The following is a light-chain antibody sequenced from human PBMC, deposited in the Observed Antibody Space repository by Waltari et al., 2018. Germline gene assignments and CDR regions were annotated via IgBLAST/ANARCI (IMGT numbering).Light chain of an antibody. CDR2: WAS. J-gene: IGKJ2*01. Sequence: DIVMTQSPDSLVVSLGERATINCKSSQSVLYSSNNKNYLAWYQQKPGLPPKLLIYWASTRESGVPDRFSGSGSGTDFTLTISSLQAEDVAVYYCQQYYSTPPTFGQGTKLEIK. CDR1: QSVLYSSNNKNY. V-gene: IGKV4-1*01. CDR3: QQYYSTPPT.